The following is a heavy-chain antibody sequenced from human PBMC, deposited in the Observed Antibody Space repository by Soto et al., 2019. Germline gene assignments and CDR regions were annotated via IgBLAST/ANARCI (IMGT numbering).Heavy chain of an antibody. Sequence: PSETLSLTCAVSGGSISSGGYSWSWIRQPPGKGLEWIGYIYHSGSTYYNPSLKSRVTISVDRSKNQFSLKLSSVTAADTAVYYCAREVVVVIGNNRFDPWGQGTLVTVSS. CDR3: AREVVVVIGNNRFDP. D-gene: IGHD3-22*01. J-gene: IGHJ5*02. CDR1: GGSISSGGYS. V-gene: IGHV4-30-2*01. CDR2: IYHSGST.